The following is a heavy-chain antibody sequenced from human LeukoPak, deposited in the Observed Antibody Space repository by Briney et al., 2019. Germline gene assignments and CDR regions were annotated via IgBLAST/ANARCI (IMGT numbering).Heavy chain of an antibody. Sequence: ASETLSLTCTVSGGSISSSSYYWGWIRQPPGKGLEWIGSIYYSGSTYYNPSLKSRVTISVDTSKNQFSLELNSVTAADTAVYYCARLALVTIAPGDYWGQGTLVTVSS. V-gene: IGHV4-39*01. J-gene: IGHJ4*02. CDR1: GGSISSSSYY. CDR3: ARLALVTIAPGDY. CDR2: IYYSGST. D-gene: IGHD6-13*01.